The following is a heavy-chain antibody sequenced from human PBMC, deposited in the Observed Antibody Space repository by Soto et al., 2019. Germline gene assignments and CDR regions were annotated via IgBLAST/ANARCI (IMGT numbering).Heavy chain of an antibody. CDR3: ARAGRFPRSWFDP. J-gene: IGHJ5*02. CDR1: GGSFRNYY. V-gene: IGHV4-34*01. D-gene: IGHD3-10*01. CDR2: VNHSGEA. Sequence: SETLSLTCGVYGGSFRNYYWIWVRQPPGKGLEWIGEVNHSGEATYNPSLQSRVSISLDTSNNHFSLKMTSVTAADTAIYFCARAGRFPRSWFDPWGQGTQVTVSS.